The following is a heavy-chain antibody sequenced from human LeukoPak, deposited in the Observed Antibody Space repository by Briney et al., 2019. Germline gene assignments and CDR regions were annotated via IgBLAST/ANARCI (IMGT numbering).Heavy chain of an antibody. CDR3: ASDGAGWSRDH. CDR1: GLPFSTYA. CDR2: IVRTGDYE. V-gene: IGHV3-21*01. D-gene: IGHD4/OR15-4a*01. Sequence: GGSLRLSCAVSGLPFSTYAMSWVRQAPGKGLEWVSTIVRTGDYEYYAGSLKGRVTISRDNANNALYLQMHSLRVEDTAIYYCASDGAGWSRDHWGHGTLVTVSS. J-gene: IGHJ4*01.